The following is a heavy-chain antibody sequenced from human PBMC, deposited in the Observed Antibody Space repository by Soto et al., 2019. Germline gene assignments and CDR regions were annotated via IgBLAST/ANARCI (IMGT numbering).Heavy chain of an antibody. CDR3: ARGRSLRYCSGGSCYLSWFDP. D-gene: IGHD2-15*01. CDR2: INHSGST. CDR1: GGSFSGYY. Sequence: QVQLQQWGAGLLKPSETLSLTCAVYGGSFSGYYWSWIRQPPGKGLEWIGEINHSGSTNYNPSLKSRVTMSVDTSKNQFSLKLSSVTAADTAVYYCARGRSLRYCSGGSCYLSWFDPWGQGTLVTVSS. J-gene: IGHJ5*02. V-gene: IGHV4-34*01.